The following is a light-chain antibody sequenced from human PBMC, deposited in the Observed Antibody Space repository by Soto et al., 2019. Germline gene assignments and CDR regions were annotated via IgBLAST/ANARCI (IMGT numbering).Light chain of an antibody. Sequence: DIVMTQSPLSLPVTPGEPASISCRSSQSLLHSNGYNYLDWYLQKPGQSPQLLIYLGSNRASGVPDRFSGSGSGTDFTRKISRVESEDVGVYYCMQALQTPRTIGQGTNLEIK. V-gene: IGKV2-28*01. J-gene: IGKJ2*01. CDR2: LGS. CDR1: QSLLHSNGYNY. CDR3: MQALQTPRT.